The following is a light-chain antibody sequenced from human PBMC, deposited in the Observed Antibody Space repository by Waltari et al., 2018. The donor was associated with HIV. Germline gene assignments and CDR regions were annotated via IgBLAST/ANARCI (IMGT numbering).Light chain of an antibody. J-gene: IGLJ2*01. CDR1: NIGSKS. Sequence: SYVLTQPPSVSVAPGQTARITCGGSNIGSKSVHWYQQRPGQAPVLVVYDDSDRPSGIPERFSGSNSGKTATLTISRVEAGDEADYYCQVWDSSSTHAGVVFGGGTKLTVL. CDR2: DDS. V-gene: IGLV3-21*02. CDR3: QVWDSSSTHAGVV.